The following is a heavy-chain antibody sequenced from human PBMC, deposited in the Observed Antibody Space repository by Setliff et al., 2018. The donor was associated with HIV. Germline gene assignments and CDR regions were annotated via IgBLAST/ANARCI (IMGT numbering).Heavy chain of an antibody. V-gene: IGHV1-69*05. CDR2: IIPIFGTA. CDR1: GGTFNTYA. CDR3: ARDLRIKGQWPDFFDY. Sequence: SVKVSCKASGGTFNTYAVTWVRQAPGQGLEWMGGIIPIFGTAYYAQKFQGRVTMTTDTSTSTAYMELRSLRSDDTAVYYCARDLRIKGQWPDFFDYWGQGTLVTVSS. D-gene: IGHD6-19*01. J-gene: IGHJ4*02.